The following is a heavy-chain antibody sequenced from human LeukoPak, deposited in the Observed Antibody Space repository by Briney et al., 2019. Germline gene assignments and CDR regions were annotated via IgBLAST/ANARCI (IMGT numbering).Heavy chain of an antibody. Sequence: GLSLRLSCTASGFTFGDYAMSWVRQAPGKGLEWVGRIKSKTDGGTTDYAAPVKGRFTISRDDSKNTLYLQMNSLKTEDTAVYYCTTGEGYWGQGTLVTVSS. CDR2: IKSKTDGGTT. V-gene: IGHV3-15*01. CDR1: GFTFGDYA. CDR3: TTGEGY. J-gene: IGHJ4*02.